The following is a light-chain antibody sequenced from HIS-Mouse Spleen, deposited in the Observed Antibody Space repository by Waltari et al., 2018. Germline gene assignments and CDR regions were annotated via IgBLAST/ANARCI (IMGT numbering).Light chain of an antibody. V-gene: IGLV2-14*03. Sequence: GQSITISCTGTSRDGGGYNYVSWYHQHPGKAPKLMIYDVSDRPSGVPNRFSGSKSGNTASMTISGLQAEEEADYYCSSYTSSSTPGVFGGGTKLTVL. CDR1: SRDGGGYNY. J-gene: IGLJ3*02. CDR3: SSYTSSSTPGV. CDR2: DVS.